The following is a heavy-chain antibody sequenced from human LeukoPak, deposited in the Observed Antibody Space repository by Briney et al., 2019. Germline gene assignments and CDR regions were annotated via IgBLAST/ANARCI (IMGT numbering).Heavy chain of an antibody. J-gene: IGHJ4*02. CDR2: ISSGISYK. Sequence: GGSLRLSCAASALTFSRYSMNWVGQAPGKGLEGVSFISSGISYKYYADSVKGRFTISRDNAKNSLHLQMNSLRAEDTAVYYCARDQAGFSGSGPYYFDYWGQGTLVTVSS. CDR1: ALTFSRYS. D-gene: IGHD3-10*01. CDR3: ARDQAGFSGSGPYYFDY. V-gene: IGHV3-21*01.